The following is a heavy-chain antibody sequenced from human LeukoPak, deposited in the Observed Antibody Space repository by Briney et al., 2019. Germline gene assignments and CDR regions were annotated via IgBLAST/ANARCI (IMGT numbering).Heavy chain of an antibody. CDR3: ARGTLLPPNYYYYYGMDV. D-gene: IGHD5-18*01. CDR2: INHSGST. V-gene: IGHV4-34*01. CDR1: GGSFSGYY. Sequence: SETLSLTCAVYGGSFSGYYWSWIRQPPGKGLEWIGEINHSGSTNYNPSLKSRVTISVDTSKNQFSLKLSSVTAADTAVYYCARGTLLPPNYYYYYGMDVWGQGTTVTVSS. J-gene: IGHJ6*02.